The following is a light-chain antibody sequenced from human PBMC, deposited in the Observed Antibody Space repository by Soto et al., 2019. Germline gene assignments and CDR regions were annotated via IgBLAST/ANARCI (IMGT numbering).Light chain of an antibody. V-gene: IGLV3-9*01. CDR3: QVWASSSDV. CDR2: RDS. CDR1: NIGSKS. J-gene: IGLJ1*01. Sequence: SYELTQPLSVSVALGQTARITCGGNNIGSKSVHWYQQKPGQAPVLVIYRDSNRPSGIPERFSGSNSGNTATLTISRARAGDEADYYCQVWASSSDVFGTGTKLTVL.